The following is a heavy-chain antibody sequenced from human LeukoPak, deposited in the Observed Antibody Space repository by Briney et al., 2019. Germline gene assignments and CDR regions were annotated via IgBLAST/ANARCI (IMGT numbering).Heavy chain of an antibody. V-gene: IGHV4-30-2*01. J-gene: IGHJ3*02. CDR2: IYHSGST. CDR1: GGSISSGGYS. CDR3: ARRRMVGSWYDAFDI. D-gene: IGHD6-13*01. Sequence: SSETLSLTCAVSGGSISSGGYSWSWIRQPPGKGLEWIGYIYHSGSTYYNPSLKSRVTISVDTSKNQFSLKLSSVTAADTAVYYCARRRMVGSWYDAFDIWGQGTMVTVSS.